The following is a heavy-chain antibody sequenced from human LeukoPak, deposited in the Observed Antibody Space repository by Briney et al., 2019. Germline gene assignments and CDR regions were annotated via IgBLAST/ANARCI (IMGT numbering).Heavy chain of an antibody. D-gene: IGHD2-15*01. CDR2: INWNGGST. CDR3: AKLGGYCSGGSCYSNWFDP. CDR1: GFTFDDYG. V-gene: IGHV3-20*04. J-gene: IGHJ5*02. Sequence: GGSLRLSCAASGFTFDDYGMSWVRQAPGKGLEWVSGINWNGGSTGYADSVKGRFTISRDNAKNSLYLQMNSLRAEDTAVYYCAKLGGYCSGGSCYSNWFDPWGQGTLVTVSS.